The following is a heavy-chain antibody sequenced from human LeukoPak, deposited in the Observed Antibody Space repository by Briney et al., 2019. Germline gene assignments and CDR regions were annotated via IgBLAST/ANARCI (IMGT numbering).Heavy chain of an antibody. Sequence: GGSLRLPCAASGFTFDDYAMHWVRQAPGKGLEWVSGISWNSGSIGYADSVKGRFTISRDNAKNSLYLQMNSLRAEDTALYYCAKARGIAAAAYYFDYWGQGTLVTVSS. CDR3: AKARGIAAAAYYFDY. CDR2: ISWNSGSI. V-gene: IGHV3-9*01. D-gene: IGHD6-13*01. CDR1: GFTFDDYA. J-gene: IGHJ4*02.